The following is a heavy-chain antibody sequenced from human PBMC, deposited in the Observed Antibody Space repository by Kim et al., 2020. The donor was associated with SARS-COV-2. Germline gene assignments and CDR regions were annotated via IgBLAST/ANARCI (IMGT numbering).Heavy chain of an antibody. D-gene: IGHD2-8*02. CDR1: GFTFSSYA. Sequence: GGSLRLSCAASGFTFSSYAMSWVRQAPGKGLEWVSAISGSGGSTYYADSVKGRFTISRDNSKNTLYLQMNSLRAEDTAVYYCAKGYCTGGVCYSRFEYYYMDVWGKGTTVTVSS. V-gene: IGHV3-23*01. J-gene: IGHJ6*03. CDR3: AKGYCTGGVCYSRFEYYYMDV. CDR2: ISGSGGST.